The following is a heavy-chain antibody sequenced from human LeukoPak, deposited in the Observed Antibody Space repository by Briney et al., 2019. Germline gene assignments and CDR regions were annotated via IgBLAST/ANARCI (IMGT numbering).Heavy chain of an antibody. J-gene: IGHJ3*02. CDR3: ARESWSDSVAFDI. CDR1: GFNFSSYA. D-gene: IGHD3-3*01. CDR2: ISYGGIGK. V-gene: IGHV3-30*04. Sequence: GGSLRLSCAASGFNFSSYAMHWVRQAPGEGLEWVGLISYGGIGKSYADSVKGRFTISRDSSKRTLYLQMNSLRAEDTAMYYCARESWSDSVAFDIWGLGTMVIVSS.